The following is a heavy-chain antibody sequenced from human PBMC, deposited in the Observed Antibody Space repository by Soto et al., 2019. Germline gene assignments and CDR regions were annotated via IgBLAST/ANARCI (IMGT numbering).Heavy chain of an antibody. Sequence: PSETLSLTCTVSGGSISGGDYYWSWIRQPPGKGLEWIGYIYYSGITYYNPSLKSRVTISVDTSKNQFSLKLSSVTAADTAVYYCARVRVDYYDSSGYYLFDYWGQGTLVTVSS. D-gene: IGHD3-22*01. CDR2: IYYSGIT. CDR3: ARVRVDYYDSSGYYLFDY. J-gene: IGHJ4*02. V-gene: IGHV4-30-4*01. CDR1: GGSISGGDYY.